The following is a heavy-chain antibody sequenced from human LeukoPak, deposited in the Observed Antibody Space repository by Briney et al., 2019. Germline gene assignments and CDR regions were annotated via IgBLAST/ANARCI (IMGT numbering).Heavy chain of an antibody. Sequence: GGSLRLSCAASGFTFSSYAMHWVRQAPGKGLEWVANIKQDGSEKYYVDSVKGRFTISRDNAKNSLYLQMNSLRAEDTAVYYCARYSSGWWHFDYWGQGTLVTVSS. CDR3: ARYSSGWWHFDY. J-gene: IGHJ4*02. V-gene: IGHV3-7*03. CDR1: GFTFSSYA. CDR2: IKQDGSEK. D-gene: IGHD6-19*01.